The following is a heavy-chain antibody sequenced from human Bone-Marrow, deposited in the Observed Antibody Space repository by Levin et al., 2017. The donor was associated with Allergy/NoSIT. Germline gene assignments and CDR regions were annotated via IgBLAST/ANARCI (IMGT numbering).Heavy chain of an antibody. CDR1: GFPFSSYT. Sequence: SCTGSGFPFSSYTMAWVRRAPGRGLEWVSSIGGTGYDTYYADSVRGRFTISRDNSRDSVYLQMNSLRADDTAFYYCAKDRGYTTSWYWDHWGQGTLVSVSS. CDR2: IGGTGYDT. V-gene: IGHV3-23*01. CDR3: AKDRGYTTSWYWDH. J-gene: IGHJ4*02. D-gene: IGHD2-2*02.